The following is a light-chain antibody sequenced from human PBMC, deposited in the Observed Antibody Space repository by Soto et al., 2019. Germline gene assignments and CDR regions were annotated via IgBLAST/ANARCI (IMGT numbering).Light chain of an antibody. Sequence: DIPMTQSPSTLSTSVGGRVTITCRASQSISSWLAWFQQKPGKAPKLLIYKASSLESGVPSRFSGSGSGTEFTLTISSLQPDDFATYYCHQYSSFPYTFGQGTKLEIK. V-gene: IGKV1-5*03. J-gene: IGKJ2*01. CDR1: QSISSW. CDR2: KAS. CDR3: HQYSSFPYT.